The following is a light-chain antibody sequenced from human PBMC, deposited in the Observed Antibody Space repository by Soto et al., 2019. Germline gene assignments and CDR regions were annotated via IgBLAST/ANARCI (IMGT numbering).Light chain of an antibody. CDR1: RSDVGTYNL. Sequence: QSALTQPASVSGSPGQAITISCTRTRSDVGTYNLVPWYQQHPGKAPKLLIYEVTKRPSVISDGYSGAQSGNTASLRDSGLQAEVESNYYCCSYAGYNTFVIFGGGTKQTVL. V-gene: IGLV2-23*02. CDR2: EVT. J-gene: IGLJ2*01. CDR3: CSYAGYNTFVI.